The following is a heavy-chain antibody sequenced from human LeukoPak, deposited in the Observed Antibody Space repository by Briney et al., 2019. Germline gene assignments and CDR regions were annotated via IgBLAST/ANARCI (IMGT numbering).Heavy chain of an antibody. CDR2: IKQDGSEQ. CDR1: GSTFSSYW. V-gene: IGHV3-7*01. D-gene: IGHD5-12*01. CDR3: ARGPSGYHNT. Sequence: GGSLRLSCAASGSTFSSYWMSWVRQAPGKRLEWVANIKQDGSEQYYVDSVKGRFTISRDNSKNTLYLQMNSLRAEDTAVYYCARGPSGYHNTGGQGTLVTVSS. J-gene: IGHJ4*02.